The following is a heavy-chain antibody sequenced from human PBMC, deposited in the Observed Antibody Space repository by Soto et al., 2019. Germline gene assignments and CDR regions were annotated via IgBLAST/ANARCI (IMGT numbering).Heavy chain of an antibody. V-gene: IGHV1-69*12. CDR3: GRERGTRIVSALGIDAFDI. CDR2: IIPIFGTA. J-gene: IGHJ3*02. CDR1: GATFSSYA. Sequence: QVQLVQSGAEVKKPGSSVKVSCKASGATFSSYAISWVRQAPRHGPEWLGGIIPIFGTANYAQKFQGRVTVTAEESTSTAYMHLSSLRSEDTAVDYCGRERGTRIVSALGIDAFDIWGQGTMVTVSS. D-gene: IGHD2-15*01.